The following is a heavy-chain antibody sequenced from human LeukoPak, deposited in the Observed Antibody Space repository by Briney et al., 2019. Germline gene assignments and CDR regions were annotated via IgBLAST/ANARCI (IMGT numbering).Heavy chain of an antibody. CDR2: IKSKTDGGTR. D-gene: IGHD4/OR15-4a*01. Sequence: GGSLRLSCAASGFTFSSYWMSWVRQAPGKGLEWVGRIKSKTDGGTRDYAAPVKGRFTISRDDSKNTPYLQMNSLKTEDTAVYYCTTFDYAAFLIWGQGTMVTVSS. CDR3: TTFDYAAFLI. CDR1: GFTFSSYW. V-gene: IGHV3-15*01. J-gene: IGHJ3*02.